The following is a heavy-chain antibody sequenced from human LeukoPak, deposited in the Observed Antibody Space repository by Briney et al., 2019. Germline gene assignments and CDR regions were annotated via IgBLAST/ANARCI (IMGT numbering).Heavy chain of an antibody. CDR1: GYTCTSNY. D-gene: IGHD2-2*01. Sequence: ASVKVSCKASGYTCTSNYIHWVRQAPGQWLEWMGVINPSGGSTSYAQKFQGRVTMTRDTSTSTVYMELSSLRSEDTAVYYCARADCTSTSCYGPVDYYSYGMDVWGQGTTVTVSS. V-gene: IGHV1-46*01. CDR2: INPSGGST. J-gene: IGHJ6*02. CDR3: ARADCTSTSCYGPVDYYSYGMDV.